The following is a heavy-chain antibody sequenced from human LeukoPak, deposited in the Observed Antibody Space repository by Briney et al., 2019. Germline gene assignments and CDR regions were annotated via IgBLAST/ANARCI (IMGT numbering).Heavy chain of an antibody. CDR2: INHSGST. CDR1: GGSFSGYY. V-gene: IGHV4-34*01. J-gene: IGHJ4*02. CDR3: ARAQWELPGFDY. D-gene: IGHD1-26*01. Sequence: SETLSLTCAVYGGSFSGYYWSWIRQPPGKELEWIGEINHSGSTNYNPSLKSRVTISVDTSKNQFSLKLSSVTAADTAVYYCARAQWELPGFDYWGQGTLVTVSS.